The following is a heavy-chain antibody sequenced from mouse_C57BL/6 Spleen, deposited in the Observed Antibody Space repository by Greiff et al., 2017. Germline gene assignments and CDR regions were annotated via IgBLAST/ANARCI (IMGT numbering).Heavy chain of an antibody. Sequence: EVQLQQSGAELVRPGASVKLSCTASGFNIKDDYMHWVKQRPEQGLEWIGWIDPENGDTEYASKFQGKATITADTSSNTAYLQLSSLTSEDTAVYYCTTRRYPYYFDYWGQGTTLTVSS. V-gene: IGHV14-4*01. D-gene: IGHD2-14*01. CDR1: GFNIKDDY. CDR3: TTRRYPYYFDY. J-gene: IGHJ2*01. CDR2: IDPENGDT.